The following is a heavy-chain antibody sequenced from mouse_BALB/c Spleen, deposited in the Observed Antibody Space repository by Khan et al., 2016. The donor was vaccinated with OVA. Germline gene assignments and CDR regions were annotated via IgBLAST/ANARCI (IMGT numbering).Heavy chain of an antibody. CDR2: INPSNGYT. CDR3: VRDGAYYWNDGWFAY. Sequence: QVQLQQSGAELARPGASVKMSCKASGYTFTSYTIHWIKQRPGQGLEWIGYINPSNGYTNYNQKFKDKATLPADKSSTTAYLQLNSLKSDDSAVYTCVRDGAYYWNDGWFAYWGQGTLVTVSA. J-gene: IGHJ3*01. V-gene: IGHV1-4*01. CDR1: GYTFTSYT. D-gene: IGHD2-14*01.